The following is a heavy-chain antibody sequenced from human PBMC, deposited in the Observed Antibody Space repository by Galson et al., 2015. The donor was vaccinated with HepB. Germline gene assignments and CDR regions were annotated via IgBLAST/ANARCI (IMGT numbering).Heavy chain of an antibody. CDR2: ISAYNGNT. CDR1: GYTFTSYG. Sequence: SVKVSCKASGYTFTSYGISWVRQAPGQGLEWMGWISAYNGNTNYAQKLQGRVTMTTDTSTSTAYMELRSLRSDDTAVYYCARDHSSSWFSKTIDYWGQGTLVTVSS. D-gene: IGHD6-13*01. CDR3: ARDHSSSWFSKTIDY. J-gene: IGHJ4*02. V-gene: IGHV1-18*04.